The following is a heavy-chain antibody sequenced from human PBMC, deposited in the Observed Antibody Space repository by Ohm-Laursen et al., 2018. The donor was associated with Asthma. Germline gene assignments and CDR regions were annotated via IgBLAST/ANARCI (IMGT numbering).Heavy chain of an antibody. CDR1: GYTFSRYS. CDR3: ARDPGAFDI. J-gene: IGHJ3*02. Sequence: SLRLSCTASGYTFSRYSIHWVRQVPGKGLEWVASISTASTFIYYADSVRGRFTTSRDNAKNSVYLQMNSLRSEDTAVYYCARDPGAFDIWGQGTMVTVSS. V-gene: IGHV3-21*04. CDR2: ISTASTFI.